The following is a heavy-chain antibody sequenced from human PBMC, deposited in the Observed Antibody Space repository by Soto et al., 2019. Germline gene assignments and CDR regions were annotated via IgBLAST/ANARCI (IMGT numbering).Heavy chain of an antibody. V-gene: IGHV1-3*01. CDR1: GYTFTIDV. CDR2: INAGNGNT. J-gene: IGHJ1*01. CDR3: ARGITSGHPQYFQH. Sequence: ASVKVSCKASGYTFTIDVMHWVRQAPGQRLEWMGWINAGNGNTKYSQNFQGRVTITRDTSASTAYMEVSSLRSEDTAVYYCARGITSGHPQYFQHRGQGTLVTVSS. D-gene: IGHD2-8*01.